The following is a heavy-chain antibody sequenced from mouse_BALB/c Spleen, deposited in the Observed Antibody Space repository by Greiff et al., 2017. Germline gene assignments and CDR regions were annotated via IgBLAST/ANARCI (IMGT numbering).Heavy chain of an antibody. CDR1: GDSITSGY. CDR2: ISYSGST. Sequence: EVMLVESGPSLVKPSQTLSLTCSVTGDSITSGYWNWIRKFPGNKLEYMGYISYSGSTYYNPSLKSRISITRDTSKNQYYLQLNSVTTEDTATYYCARHYYGSSYDYFDYWGQGTTLTVSS. J-gene: IGHJ2*01. CDR3: ARHYYGSSYDYFDY. V-gene: IGHV3-8*02. D-gene: IGHD1-1*01.